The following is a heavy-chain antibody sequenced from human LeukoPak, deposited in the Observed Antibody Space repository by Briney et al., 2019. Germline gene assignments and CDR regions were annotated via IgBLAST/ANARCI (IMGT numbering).Heavy chain of an antibody. CDR3: ARDGGDYGSGSYYAY. J-gene: IGHJ4*02. V-gene: IGHV3-21*01. CDR2: ISSGSSYI. CDR1: GFTFSRYN. Sequence: GGSLRLSCAASGFTFSRYNMNWVRQAPGKGLEWVSSISSGSSYIYYADSVKGRFTISRDNAKKSLYLQMDSLRAEDTAVYYCARDGGDYGSGSYYAYWGQGTLVTVSS. D-gene: IGHD3-10*01.